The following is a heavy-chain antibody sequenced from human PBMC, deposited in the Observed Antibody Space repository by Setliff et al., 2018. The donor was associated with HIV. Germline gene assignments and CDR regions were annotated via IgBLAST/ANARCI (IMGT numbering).Heavy chain of an antibody. CDR3: ARGGKVISDNWFDP. Sequence: SETLSLTCAVSGYSVTSGFYWGWIRQPPGKGLEWIGSIYHSGTTYYNPSLKSRVTISVDTSKKQFSLKLTSVTAADTAVYYCARGGKVISDNWFDPWGQGTLVTVSS. CDR2: IYHSGTT. J-gene: IGHJ5*02. V-gene: IGHV4-38-2*01. CDR1: GYSVTSGFY. D-gene: IGHD3-22*01.